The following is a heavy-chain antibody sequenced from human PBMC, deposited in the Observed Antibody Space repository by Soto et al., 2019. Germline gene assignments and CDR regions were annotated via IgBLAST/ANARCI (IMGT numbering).Heavy chain of an antibody. CDR1: GFTFSSYG. CDR3: AKDGPNYFDY. CDR2: ISYDGSNK. J-gene: IGHJ4*02. V-gene: IGHV3-30*18. Sequence: LRLSCAASGFTFSSYGMHWVRQAPGKGLEWVAVISYDGSNKYYADSVKGRFTISRDNSKNTLYLQMNSLRAEDTAVYYCAKDGPNYFDYWGQGTLVTVSS.